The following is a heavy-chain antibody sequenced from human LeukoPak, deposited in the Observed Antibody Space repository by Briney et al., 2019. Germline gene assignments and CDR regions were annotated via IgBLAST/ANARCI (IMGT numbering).Heavy chain of an antibody. V-gene: IGHV4-34*01. CDR3: ARRGFGELLPYYFDY. CDR1: GGSFSGYY. CDR2: INHSGST. Sequence: SETLSLTCAVYGGSFSGYYWSWIRQPPGKGLEWIGEINHSGSTNYNPSLKSRVTISVDTSKNQFSLKLSSVTAADTAVYYCARRGFGELLPYYFDYWGQGTLVTVSS. D-gene: IGHD3-10*01. J-gene: IGHJ4*02.